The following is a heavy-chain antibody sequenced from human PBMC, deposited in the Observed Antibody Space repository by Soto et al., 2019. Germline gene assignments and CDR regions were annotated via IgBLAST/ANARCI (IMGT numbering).Heavy chain of an antibody. Sequence: QEQLVQSGAEVKKPGSSVKVSCKASGGLFSSYPISWVRQVPGQGLECMGGIIPVFQTAYYTQRLQGRVTITADESTNTAYMELSSLRSEDTAIYYCARGGSGYTWFNEFWGQVTLVTVSS. D-gene: IGHD3-22*01. V-gene: IGHV1-69*01. CDR2: IIPVFQTA. CDR1: GGLFSSYP. J-gene: IGHJ4*02. CDR3: ARGGSGYTWFNEF.